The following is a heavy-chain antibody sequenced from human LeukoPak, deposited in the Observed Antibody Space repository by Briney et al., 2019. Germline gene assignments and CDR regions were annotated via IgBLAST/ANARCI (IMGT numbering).Heavy chain of an antibody. J-gene: IGHJ5*02. CDR1: GFTFSKCG. D-gene: IGHD6-6*01. CDR3: AKDLEYSSSFNWFDP. Sequence: GGSLRLSRAASGFTFSKCGMHWVRQAPGKGLEWVAFIRNDGSDKYYADSVKGRVTISRDNSKNTLFLQMNSLRPEDTAIYYCAKDLEYSSSFNWFDPWGQGNLVTVSS. V-gene: IGHV3-30*02. CDR2: IRNDGSDK.